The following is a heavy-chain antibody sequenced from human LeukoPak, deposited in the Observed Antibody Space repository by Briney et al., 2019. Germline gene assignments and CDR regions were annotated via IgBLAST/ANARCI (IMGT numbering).Heavy chain of an antibody. Sequence: GGSLGLSCAASGFTFSSYWMHWVRQAPGKGLVWVSRIKSDGSSTYYADSVKGRFTISRDNAKNTLYLQMNSLRVEDTAVYYCARGPPGSDYWGQGTLVTVSS. V-gene: IGHV3-74*01. J-gene: IGHJ4*02. CDR3: ARGPPGSDY. CDR2: IKSDGSST. CDR1: GFTFSSYW.